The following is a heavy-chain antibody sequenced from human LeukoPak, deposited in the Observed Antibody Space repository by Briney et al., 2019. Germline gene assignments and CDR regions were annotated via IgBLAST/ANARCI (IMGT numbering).Heavy chain of an antibody. Sequence: PGRSLRLSCAASGFTFSSYGMHWVRQAPGKGLEWVAVISYDGSNKYYADSVKGRFTISRDNSKNTLYLQMNSLRVGDTAVYYCARGGYSGAHNHWGQGTLVTVSS. D-gene: IGHD5-12*01. CDR3: ARGGYSGAHNH. CDR2: ISYDGSNK. CDR1: GFTFSSYG. J-gene: IGHJ5*02. V-gene: IGHV3-30*03.